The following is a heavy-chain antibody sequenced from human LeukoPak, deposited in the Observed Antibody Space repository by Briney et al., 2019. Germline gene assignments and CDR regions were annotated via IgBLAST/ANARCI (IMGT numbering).Heavy chain of an antibody. Sequence: SETLSLTCTVSSGSISNSNFYWGWIRQPPGKGLEWIGTIYYTGSTYYNPSLKSRVTISVDTSKNQFSLQLSSVTAADTAVYYCARLYGSRSYYIPYYYYMDVWGKGTTVTISS. D-gene: IGHD3-10*01. CDR3: ARLYGSRSYYIPYYYYMDV. J-gene: IGHJ6*03. CDR1: SGSISNSNFY. CDR2: IYYTGST. V-gene: IGHV4-39*01.